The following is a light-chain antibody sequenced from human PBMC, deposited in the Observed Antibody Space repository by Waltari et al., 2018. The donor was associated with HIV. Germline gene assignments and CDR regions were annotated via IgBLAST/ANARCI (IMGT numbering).Light chain of an antibody. Sequence: IVLTQSPATLSLSPGERATLSCRASQSIISNYLVWYQQKPDQAPRLLIYGASTRATGIPDRFSGSGSGTDFSLTITGLQPEDFATYFCQQSDDTPYTFGQGTKLEIK. CDR1: QSIISNY. CDR2: GAS. CDR3: QQSDDTPYT. J-gene: IGKJ2*01. V-gene: IGKV3D-20*02.